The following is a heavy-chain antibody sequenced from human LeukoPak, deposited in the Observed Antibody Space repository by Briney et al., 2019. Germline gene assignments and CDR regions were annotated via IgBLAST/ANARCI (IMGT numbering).Heavy chain of an antibody. V-gene: IGHV1-2*02. J-gene: IGHJ4*02. CDR1: GYTFTGYY. CDR3: ARTGGYSSSWSDY. CDR2: VNPNSGGT. D-gene: IGHD6-13*01. Sequence: ASVKVSCKASGYTFTGYYMHWVRQAPGQGLELMGWVNPNSGGTNYAQKFQGRVTMTRDTSISTAYMELSRLRSDDTAVYYCARTGGYSSSWSDYWGQGTLVTVSS.